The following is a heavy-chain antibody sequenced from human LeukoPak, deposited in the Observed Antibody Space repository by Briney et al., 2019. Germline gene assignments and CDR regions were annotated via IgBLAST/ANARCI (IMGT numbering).Heavy chain of an antibody. CDR3: ARWGMYSSALNGWFDP. Sequence: GGSLRLSCAATGFMFSSYSMNWVRQAPGKGLEWVSYISSSSTTIHYADSVKGRFTISRDNAKNSLYLQMNSLRDEDTAVYYCARWGMYSSALNGWFDPWGQGTLVTVSS. J-gene: IGHJ5*02. D-gene: IGHD6-19*01. V-gene: IGHV3-48*02. CDR2: ISSSSTTI. CDR1: GFMFSSYS.